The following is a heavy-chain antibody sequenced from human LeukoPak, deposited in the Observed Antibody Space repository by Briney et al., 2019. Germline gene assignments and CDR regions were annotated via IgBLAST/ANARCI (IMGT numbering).Heavy chain of an antibody. CDR2: INPNSGGT. D-gene: IGHD1-26*01. CDR1: GYTFTGYY. Sequence: ASVKVFCKASGYTFTGYYMHWVRQAPGQGLEWMGRINPNSGGTNYAQKFQGRVTMTRDTSISTAYMELSRLRSDDTAVYYCARVKGAVGATSTVFDYWGQGTLVTVSS. V-gene: IGHV1-2*06. J-gene: IGHJ4*02. CDR3: ARVKGAVGATSTVFDY.